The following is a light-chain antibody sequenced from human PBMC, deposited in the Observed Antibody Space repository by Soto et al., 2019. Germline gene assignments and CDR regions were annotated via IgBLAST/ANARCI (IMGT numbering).Light chain of an antibody. CDR1: QDIANS. J-gene: IGKJ5*01. CDR3: QQYENLPPT. V-gene: IGKV1-33*01. Sequence: QMTQSPSSLSASTGEVVLLPCQASQDIANSLNWYQHKPGKAPKLLIYDASNLERGVPARFSGSGSGTDFSFTISSLQPEDIATYYCQQYENLPPTFGQGTRLEIK. CDR2: DAS.